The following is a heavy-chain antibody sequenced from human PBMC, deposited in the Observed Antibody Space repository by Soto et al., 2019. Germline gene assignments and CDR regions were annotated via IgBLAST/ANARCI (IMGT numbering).Heavy chain of an antibody. CDR3: ARVPAPRRYPVVLAVPDY. J-gene: IGHJ4*02. CDR1: GFTFSSYW. CDR2: INSEGSST. D-gene: IGHD3-9*01. V-gene: IGHV3-74*01. Sequence: EVQLVESGGGLVQPGGSLRLSCAASGFTFSSYWMHWVRQAPGKGLVWVSRINSEGSSTSYADSVKGRFTISRDNAKNTLYLQMNSLRAEDTAVYYCARVPAPRRYPVVLAVPDYWGQGTLVTVSS.